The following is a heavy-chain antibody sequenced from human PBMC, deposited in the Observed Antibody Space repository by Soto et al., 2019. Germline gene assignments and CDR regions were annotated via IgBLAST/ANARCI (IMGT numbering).Heavy chain of an antibody. CDR2: ISYDGSGK. D-gene: IGHD3-10*01. V-gene: IGHV3-30*18. CDR1: GFSFSDSG. J-gene: IGHJ5*02. Sequence: QMYLVESGGGVVQPATPLRLSCVASGFSFSDSGMHWVRQAPGKGLEWVAVISYDGSGKYYSDSVKGRFTISRDNSKKMLYLQVGGLTTEDTAVYYCVKDRRAYCYGSGSDLWGQGTLVTVSS. CDR3: VKDRRAYCYGSGSDL.